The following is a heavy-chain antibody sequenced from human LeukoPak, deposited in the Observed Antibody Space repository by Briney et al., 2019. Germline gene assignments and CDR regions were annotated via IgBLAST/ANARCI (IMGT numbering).Heavy chain of an antibody. CDR1: GGFATYYG. D-gene: IGHD2-2*01. V-gene: IGHV4-59*02. J-gene: IGHJ4*02. Sequence: PSETLSLTCTVSGGFATYYGWSWIRQPPGKGLEWIGYIYYSGSTNYNPSLKSRVTISVDTSKNQFSLKLSSVTAADTAVYYCARVSFHCSSTSCYPSNFDYWGQGTLVTVSS. CDR2: IYYSGST. CDR3: ARVSFHCSSTSCYPSNFDY.